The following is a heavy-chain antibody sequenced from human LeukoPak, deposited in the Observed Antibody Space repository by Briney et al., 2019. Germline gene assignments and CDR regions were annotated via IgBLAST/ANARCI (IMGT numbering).Heavy chain of an antibody. CDR2: IYYSGIT. Sequence: SETLSLTCTVSGGSISSSNYYWGWIRQPPGKGLEWIGSIYYSGITYYNPSLKSRVTISVETSNNQFSLKLSSVTAADTAVYYCARHARGVDSSGYYYGLPFDYWGQGTLVTVSS. D-gene: IGHD3-22*01. CDR1: GGSISSSNYY. J-gene: IGHJ4*02. V-gene: IGHV4-39*01. CDR3: ARHARGVDSSGYYYGLPFDY.